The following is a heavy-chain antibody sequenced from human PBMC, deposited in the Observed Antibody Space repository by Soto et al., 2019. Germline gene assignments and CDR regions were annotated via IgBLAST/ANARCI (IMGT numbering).Heavy chain of an antibody. CDR2: FDPEDGET. V-gene: IGHV1-24*01. Sequence: ASVKVSCKVSGYTLTELSMHWVRQAPGKGLEWMGGFDPEDGETIYAQKFQGRVTMTEDTSTDTAYMELSSLRSEDTAVYYCATIRIAAAGRVFDYWCKGILVTGFS. CDR1: GYTLTELS. D-gene: IGHD6-13*01. CDR3: ATIRIAAAGRVFDY. J-gene: IGHJ4*02.